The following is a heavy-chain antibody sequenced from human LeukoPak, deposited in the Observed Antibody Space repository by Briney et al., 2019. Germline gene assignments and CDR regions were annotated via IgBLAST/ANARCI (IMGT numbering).Heavy chain of an antibody. J-gene: IGHJ4*02. CDR3: ARQHHAEGIY. V-gene: IGHV4-39*01. CDR2: IYYSGST. Sequence: SETLSLTCTVSGGSISSSSYYWGWIRQPPGKGLEWIGSIYYSGSTYYNPSLKSRVTISVDTFKNQFSLKLSSVTAADTAVYYCARQHHAEGIYWGQGTLVTVSS. CDR1: GGSISSSSYY. D-gene: IGHD1-14*01.